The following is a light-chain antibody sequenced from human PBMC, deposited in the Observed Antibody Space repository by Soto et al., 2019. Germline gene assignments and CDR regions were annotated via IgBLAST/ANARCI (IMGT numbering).Light chain of an antibody. CDR2: DDN. CDR1: SSNIGGNS. CDR3: GSFTRSYFYV. J-gene: IGLJ1*01. V-gene: IGLV1-51*01. Sequence: QSVLTQPPSVSAAPGQKVTISCSGSSSNIGGNSVSWYQQLPGTAPKLLIYDDNKRPSGIPDRFSGSKSGTSATLGITGFQTGDEADYYCGSFTRSYFYVLGTGTKVTV.